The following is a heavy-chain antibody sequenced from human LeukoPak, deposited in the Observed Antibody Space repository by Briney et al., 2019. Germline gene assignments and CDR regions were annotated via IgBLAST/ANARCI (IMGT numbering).Heavy chain of an antibody. V-gene: IGHV4-34*01. CDR2: INHSGST. CDR1: GGSFSGYY. Sequence: SETLSLTCAVYGGSFSGYYWSWIRQPPGKGLEWIGEINHSGSTNYNPSLKSRVTISVDTSKNQFSLKLSSVTAADTAVYYCARDRGITMVRGIISNWFDPWGQGTPVTVSS. D-gene: IGHD3-10*01. J-gene: IGHJ5*02. CDR3: ARDRGITMVRGIISNWFDP.